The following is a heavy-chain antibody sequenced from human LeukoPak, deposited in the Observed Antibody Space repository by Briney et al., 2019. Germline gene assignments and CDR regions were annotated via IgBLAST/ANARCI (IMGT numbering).Heavy chain of an antibody. D-gene: IGHD3-22*01. CDR3: ARGTGGDSSGYYYPSWFDP. V-gene: IGHV4-59*01. J-gene: IGHJ5*02. CDR1: GGSISSYY. CDR2: IYYSGST. Sequence: PSETLSLTCTVSGGSISSYYWSWIRQPPGEGLEWIGYIYYSGSTNYNPSLKSRVTISVDTSKNQFSLKLSSVTAADTAVYYCARGTGGDSSGYYYPSWFDPWGQGTPVTVSS.